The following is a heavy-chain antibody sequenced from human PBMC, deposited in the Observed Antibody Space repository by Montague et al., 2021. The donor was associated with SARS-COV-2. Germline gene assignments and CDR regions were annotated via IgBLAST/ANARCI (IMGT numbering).Heavy chain of an antibody. J-gene: IGHJ4*02. CDR2: LSGSGGIT. D-gene: IGHD3-10*01. V-gene: IGHV3-23*01. CDR3: AKVRTAYFSGAGSFDFDY. Sequence: SLRLSCAASGSTFGIYAMSWVRQAPGKGLDWVSGLSGSGGITYYADSVKGRFAISRDNSKNTLFLHMNSLRAEDTAVYYCAKVRTAYFSGAGSFDFDYWGQGSLVTVSS. CDR1: GSTFGIYA.